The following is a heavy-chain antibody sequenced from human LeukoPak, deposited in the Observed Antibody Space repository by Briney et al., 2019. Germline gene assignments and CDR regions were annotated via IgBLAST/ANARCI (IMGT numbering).Heavy chain of an antibody. CDR3: ARETSYGGNPSTGY. CDR2: ISYDGSNK. V-gene: IGHV3-30-3*01. J-gene: IGHJ4*02. D-gene: IGHD4-23*01. Sequence: PGGSLRLSCAASGFTFSSHAMHWVRQAPGKGLEWVAVISYDGSNKYYADSVKGRFTISRDNSKNTLYLQMNSLRAEDTAVYYCARETSYGGNPSTGYWGQGALVTVSS. CDR1: GFTFSSHA.